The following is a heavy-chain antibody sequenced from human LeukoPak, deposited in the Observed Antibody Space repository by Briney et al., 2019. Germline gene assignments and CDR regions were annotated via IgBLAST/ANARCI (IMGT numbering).Heavy chain of an antibody. Sequence: SETLSLTCTVSGGSISSFYWSWIRQPPGKGLEWIGYIYYTGSTNYNSSLKSRVTISVDTSKNQFSLNLSSVTAADTAVYYCARDAGSYSGSIDYWGQGTLVTVSS. CDR3: ARDAGSYSGSIDY. J-gene: IGHJ4*02. V-gene: IGHV4-59*12. CDR1: GGSISSFY. D-gene: IGHD1-26*01. CDR2: IYYTGST.